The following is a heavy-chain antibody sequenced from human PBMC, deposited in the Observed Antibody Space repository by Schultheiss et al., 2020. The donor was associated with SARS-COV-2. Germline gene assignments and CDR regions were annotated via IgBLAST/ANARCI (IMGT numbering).Heavy chain of an antibody. CDR3: ARDGSGYYYRKNWFDS. Sequence: ASVKVSCKASGYNLTSYGISWVGQAPGQGLEWMGWVSDYNDKKHYAQKFQDRVTMTTDTSTSTAYMELRSLRSDDTAVYYCARDGSGYYYRKNWFDSWGQGTLVTVSS. CDR2: VSDYNDKK. CDR1: GYNLTSYG. D-gene: IGHD3-22*01. V-gene: IGHV1-18*01. J-gene: IGHJ5*01.